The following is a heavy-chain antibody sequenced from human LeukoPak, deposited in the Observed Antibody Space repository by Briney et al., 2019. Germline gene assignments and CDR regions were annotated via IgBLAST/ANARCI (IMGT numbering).Heavy chain of an antibody. D-gene: IGHD3-22*01. J-gene: IGHJ4*02. CDR3: ARGYYYDFDY. CDR2: IYYRGST. V-gene: IGHV4-39*07. CDR1: GGSISSSSYY. Sequence: SETLSLTCTVSGGSISSSSYYWGWIRQPPGKGLKWIGSIYYRGSTNYNPSLKSRVTISIDTSKNQFSLKLSSVTAADTAVYYCARGYYYDFDYWGQGTLVTVSS.